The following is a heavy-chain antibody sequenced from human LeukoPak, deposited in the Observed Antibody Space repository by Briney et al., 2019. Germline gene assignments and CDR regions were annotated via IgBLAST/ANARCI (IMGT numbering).Heavy chain of an antibody. V-gene: IGHV3-30*02. D-gene: IGHD6-19*01. CDR1: GFTLSTYA. CDR2: IRYDGSLK. Sequence: QPGGSLRLSCLASGFTLSTYAMHWVRQAPGKGLEWVAFIRYDGSLKNYADSVKGRFTISRDNSKNTLYLQMNSLRAEDTAVYYCAKDSSGWIDYFDYWGQGTLVTVSS. J-gene: IGHJ4*02. CDR3: AKDSSGWIDYFDY.